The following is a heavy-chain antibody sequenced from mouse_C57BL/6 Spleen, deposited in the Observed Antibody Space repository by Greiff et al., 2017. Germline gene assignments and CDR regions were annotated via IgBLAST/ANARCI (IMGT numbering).Heavy chain of an antibody. CDR2: IDPSDSYT. J-gene: IGHJ4*01. Sequence: QVQLKQPGAELVMPGASVKLSCKASGYTFTSYWMHWVKQRPGQGLEWIGEIDPSDSYTNYNQKFKGKSTLTVDKSSSTAYMQLSSLTSEDSAVYYCARSLYYQEDAMDYWGQGTSVTVSS. CDR3: ARSLYYQEDAMDY. V-gene: IGHV1-69*01. CDR1: GYTFTSYW. D-gene: IGHD1-1*01.